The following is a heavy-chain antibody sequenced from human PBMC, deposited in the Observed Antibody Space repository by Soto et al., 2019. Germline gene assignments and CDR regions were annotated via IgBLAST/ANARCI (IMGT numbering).Heavy chain of an antibody. Sequence: AETLSLTCTVCGGSISSYYLNWFRQPPRKGLEWIGYMYNTGSTIYNPSLKSRVTISVDTSKNQFSLKLNSVTAADTAVYYCARDIWGYCGDDCYPLDVWGQGTTVTVSS. J-gene: IGHJ6*02. CDR3: ARDIWGYCGDDCYPLDV. CDR1: GGSISSYY. D-gene: IGHD2-21*02. V-gene: IGHV4-59*01. CDR2: MYNTGST.